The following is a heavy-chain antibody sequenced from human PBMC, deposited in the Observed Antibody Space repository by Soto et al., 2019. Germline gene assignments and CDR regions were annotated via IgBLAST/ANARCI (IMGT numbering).Heavy chain of an antibody. D-gene: IGHD5-12*01. CDR2: ISSSSSYI. CDR3: ARGSDGYKRLPPDY. J-gene: IGHJ4*02. Sequence: GGSLRLSCAASGFTFSSYSMNWVRQAPGKGLEWVSSISSSSSYIYYADSVKGRFTISRDNAKNSLYLQMNSLRAEDTAVYYCARGSDGYKRLPPDYWGQGTLVTVSS. CDR1: GFTFSSYS. V-gene: IGHV3-21*01.